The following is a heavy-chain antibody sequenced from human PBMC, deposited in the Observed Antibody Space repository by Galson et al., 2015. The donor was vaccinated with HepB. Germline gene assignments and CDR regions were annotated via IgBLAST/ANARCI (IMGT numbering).Heavy chain of an antibody. Sequence: SLRLSCAASGFTFSSYSMNWVRQAPGKGLEWVSSISSSSSYIYYADSVKGRFTISRDNAKNSLYLQMNSLRAEDTAVYYCARAAYFDWLSNYYYYYYMDVWGKGTTVTVSS. V-gene: IGHV3-21*01. CDR2: ISSSSSYI. CDR3: ARAAYFDWLSNYYYYYYMDV. CDR1: GFTFSSYS. J-gene: IGHJ6*03. D-gene: IGHD3-9*01.